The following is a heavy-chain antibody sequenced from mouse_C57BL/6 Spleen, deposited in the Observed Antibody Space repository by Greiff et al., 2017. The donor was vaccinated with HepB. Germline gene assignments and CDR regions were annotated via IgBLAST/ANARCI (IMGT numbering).Heavy chain of an antibody. CDR1: GYAFSSYW. D-gene: IGHD1-1*01. Sequence: VQLKESGAELVKPGASVKISCKASGYAFSSYWMNWVKQRPGKGLEWIGQIYPGDGDTNYNGKFKGKATLTADKSSSTAYMQLSSLTSEDSAVYFCALITTVVDFDYWGQGTTLTVSS. J-gene: IGHJ2*01. CDR2: IYPGDGDT. V-gene: IGHV1-80*01. CDR3: ALITTVVDFDY.